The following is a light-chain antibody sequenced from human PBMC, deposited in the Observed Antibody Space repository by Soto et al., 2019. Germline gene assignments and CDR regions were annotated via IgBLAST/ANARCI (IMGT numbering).Light chain of an antibody. V-gene: IGKV3-20*01. CDR1: QSITSNF. J-gene: IGKJ2*02. Sequence: EIVLTQSPGTLSLSPGERATLSCRASQSITSNFLAWYQQKPGQAPRLLIYGASTRAAGVPDRFSGSGSGTDFTLTITRLEPEDFPVYYGQQYGRPPLICTCGQGTKLRVK. CDR2: GAS. CDR3: QQYGRPPLICT.